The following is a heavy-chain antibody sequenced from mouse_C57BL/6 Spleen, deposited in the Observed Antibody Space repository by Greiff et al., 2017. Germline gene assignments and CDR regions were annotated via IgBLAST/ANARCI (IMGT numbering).Heavy chain of an antibody. CDR1: GYTFTSYW. CDR3: ARWGRNAMGD. J-gene: IGHJ4*01. V-gene: IGHV1-55*01. Sequence: VQLQQPGAELVKPGASVKMSCKASGYTFTSYWITWVKQRPGQGLEWIGDIYPGSGSTNYNEKFKSKATLTVDTSSSTAYMQLSSLASEDSAVYYYARWGRNAMGDWGQGTSVTVSS. CDR2: IYPGSGST.